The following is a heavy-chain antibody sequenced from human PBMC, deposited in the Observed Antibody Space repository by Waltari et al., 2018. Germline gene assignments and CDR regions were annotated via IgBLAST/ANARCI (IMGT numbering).Heavy chain of an antibody. CDR3: AREGGNYDYVWGSYRSPHLFDY. Sequence: QVQLVQSGAEVKKPGASVKVSCKASGYTFTGYYMHWVRQAPGQGLEGMGWINPNSGGTNYAQKFQGRGTMTRDTSISTAYIELSRLRSDDTAVYYCAREGGNYDYVWGSYRSPHLFDYWGQGTLVTVSS. D-gene: IGHD3-16*02. V-gene: IGHV1-2*02. CDR2: INPNSGGT. J-gene: IGHJ4*02. CDR1: GYTFTGYY.